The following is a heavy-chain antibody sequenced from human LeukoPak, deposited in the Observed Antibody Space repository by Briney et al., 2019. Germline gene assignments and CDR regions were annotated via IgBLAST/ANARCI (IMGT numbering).Heavy chain of an antibody. CDR2: IYTSGST. V-gene: IGHV4-61*02. D-gene: IGHD3-22*01. CDR3: ARLFGRGYHSSGPQSY. CDR1: GGSISSSSYY. J-gene: IGHJ4*02. Sequence: SETLSLTCTVSGGSISSSSYYWSWIRQPAGKGLEWIGRIYTSGSTNYNPSLKSRVTISVDTSNNQFSPKLNSVTAADTAIYYCARLFGRGYHSSGPQSYWSQGTLVTVSS.